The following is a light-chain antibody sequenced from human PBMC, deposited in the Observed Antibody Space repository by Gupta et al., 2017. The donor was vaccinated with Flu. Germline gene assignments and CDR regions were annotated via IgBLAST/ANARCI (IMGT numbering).Light chain of an antibody. CDR2: EVS. CDR1: SSDIGTYNY. CDR3: SSYTSSSTPM. V-gene: IGLV2-14*01. Sequence: QSALTQPASVSGSPGQSITISCTGTSSDIGTYNYVSWYQQHPGKAPKLMIYEVSNRPSGISNRFSGSKSGNTASLTISGLRAEDEADYYCSSYTSSSTPMFGGGTKLTVL. J-gene: IGLJ3*02.